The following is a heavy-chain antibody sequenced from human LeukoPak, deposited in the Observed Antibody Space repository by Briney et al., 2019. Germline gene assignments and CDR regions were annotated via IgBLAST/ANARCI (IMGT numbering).Heavy chain of an antibody. CDR2: ISTIGSDI. V-gene: IGHV3-21*01. CDR3: ARPDLIDS. J-gene: IGHJ4*02. Sequence: TGGSLRLSCAASGFTFSRYSMNWVRQAPGKGLEWVSSISTIGSDIYYADSVRGRFTISRDNAKNSLYLQMNSLRAEDTAIYYCARPDLIDSWGQGTLVTVSS. CDR1: GFTFSRYS.